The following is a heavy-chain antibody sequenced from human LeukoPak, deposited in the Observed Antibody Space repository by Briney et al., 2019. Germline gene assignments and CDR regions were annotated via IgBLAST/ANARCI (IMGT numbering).Heavy chain of an antibody. Sequence: GGSLRLSCAASGFTFSSYGMHWVRQAPGKGLECVAVIWYDGSNKYYADSVKGRFTISRDNSKNTLYLQMNSLRAEDTAVYYCANAQQPYGSGSARNWGQGTLVTVSS. CDR1: GFTFSSYG. J-gene: IGHJ4*02. CDR2: IWYDGSNK. CDR3: ANAQQPYGSGSARN. D-gene: IGHD3-10*01. V-gene: IGHV3-33*06.